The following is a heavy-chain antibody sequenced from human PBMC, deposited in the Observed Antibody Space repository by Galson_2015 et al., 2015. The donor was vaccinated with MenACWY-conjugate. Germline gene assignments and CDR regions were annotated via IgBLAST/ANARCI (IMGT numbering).Heavy chain of an antibody. J-gene: IGHJ2*01. D-gene: IGHD6-19*01. CDR3: ARDPAVAGYQGGYWYFDL. Sequence: SVKVSCKASGYTFTSYAIHWVRQAPGQRLEWMGWINAGNGNTRYSQNFQGRVTITRDTSASTAYMELSSLTSEDAAVYYCARDPAVAGYQGGYWYFDLWGRGTLVTVSS. V-gene: IGHV1-3*01. CDR1: GYTFTSYA. CDR2: INAGNGNT.